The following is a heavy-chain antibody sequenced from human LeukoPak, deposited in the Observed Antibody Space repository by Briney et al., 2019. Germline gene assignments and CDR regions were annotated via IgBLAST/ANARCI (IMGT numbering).Heavy chain of an antibody. CDR1: GGSISSGSYY. Sequence: SETLSLTCTVSGGSISSGSYYWSWIRQPAGKGLEWIGRIYTSGSTNYNPPLKSRVTISVDTSKNQFSLKLSSVTAADTAVYYCARTLSSGWYGAGDDYWGQGTLVTVSS. D-gene: IGHD6-19*01. CDR2: IYTSGST. J-gene: IGHJ4*02. CDR3: ARTLSSGWYGAGDDY. V-gene: IGHV4-61*02.